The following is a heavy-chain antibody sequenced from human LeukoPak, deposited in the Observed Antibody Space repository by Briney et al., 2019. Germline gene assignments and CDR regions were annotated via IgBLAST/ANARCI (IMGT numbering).Heavy chain of an antibody. CDR3: AREYGSYYYYGMDV. V-gene: IGHV4-39*02. J-gene: IGHJ6*02. CDR2: IYYTGST. CDR1: GGSISSDSSSSYF. Sequence: SETLSLTCSVSGGSISSDSSSSYFWAWIRQPPGRGMEWIGSIYYTGSTYYNPSLKSRVTIFVDTSNNQFSLKLGSLTAADTAVYFCAREYGSYYYYGMDVWGQGTTVTVSS. D-gene: IGHD3-10*01.